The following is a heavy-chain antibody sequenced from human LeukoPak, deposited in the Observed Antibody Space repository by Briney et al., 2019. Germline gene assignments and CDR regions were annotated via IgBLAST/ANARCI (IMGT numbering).Heavy chain of an antibody. CDR2: TRNKANSYTT. V-gene: IGHV3-72*01. D-gene: IGHD2-15*01. J-gene: IGHJ6*03. CDR1: GFTFSDHY. CDR3: ARGVVAAPSADYYYYYMDV. Sequence: TGGSLRLSCKASGFTFSDHYMDWVRQAPGKGLEWVGRTRNKANSYTTEYAASVKGRFTISRDDSKNSLYLQMNSLKTEDTAVYYCARGVVAAPSADYYYYYMDVWGKGTTVTISS.